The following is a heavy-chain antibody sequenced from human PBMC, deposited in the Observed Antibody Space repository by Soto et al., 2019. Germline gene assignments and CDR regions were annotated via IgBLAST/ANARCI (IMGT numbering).Heavy chain of an antibody. CDR3: AKTPLYYDSVGYYWYFDY. CDR2: IYPGDSGT. Sequence: GESLKISCKGSGYTFTNYWIGWVRQMPGKGLEWMAIIYPGDSGTRYSPAFQGQVTISADKSISTAYLQWSSLKASDTAMYYCAKTPLYYDSVGYYWYFDYWGQGTLVTVSS. J-gene: IGHJ4*02. D-gene: IGHD3-22*01. V-gene: IGHV5-51*01. CDR1: GYTFTNYW.